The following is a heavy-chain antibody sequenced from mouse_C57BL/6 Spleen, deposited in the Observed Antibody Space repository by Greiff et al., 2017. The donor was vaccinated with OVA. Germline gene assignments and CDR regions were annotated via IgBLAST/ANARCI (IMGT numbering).Heavy chain of an antibody. Sequence: QVHVKQSGAELVKPGASVKMSCKASGYTFTTYPIEWMKQNHGKSLEWIGNFHPYNDDTNYNQKFKGKSTLTVDKSSSTAYMQLSSLTSEDSAVYYCARTRVDDYDGGFAYWGQGTLVTVSA. CDR3: ARTRVDDYDGGFAY. CDR2: FHPYNDDT. V-gene: IGHV1-47*01. J-gene: IGHJ3*01. CDR1: GYTFTTYP. D-gene: IGHD2-4*01.